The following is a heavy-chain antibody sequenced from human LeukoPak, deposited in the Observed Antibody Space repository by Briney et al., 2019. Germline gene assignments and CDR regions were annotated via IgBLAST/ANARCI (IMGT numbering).Heavy chain of an antibody. J-gene: IGHJ3*02. CDR2: IIPILGIA. D-gene: IGHD3-22*01. CDR1: GGTFSSYA. V-gene: IGHV1-69*04. CDR3: ARPPDYYDSSGYYGGGAFDI. Sequence: ASVKVSCKASGGTFSSYAISWVRQAPGQGLEWMGRIIPILGIANYAQKFQGRVTITADKSTSTAYMELSSLRSEDTAVYYCARPPDYYDSSGYYGGGAFDIWGRGTMVTVSS.